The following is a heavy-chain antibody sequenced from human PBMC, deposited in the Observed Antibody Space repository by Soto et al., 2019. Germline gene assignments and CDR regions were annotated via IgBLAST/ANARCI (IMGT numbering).Heavy chain of an antibody. D-gene: IGHD2-2*01. V-gene: IGHV4-59*01. CDR3: AREGYGSRNDYYYGMDV. CDR2: IYYSGST. CDR1: GGSISSYY. J-gene: IGHJ6*02. Sequence: SETLSLTCTVSGGSISSYYWSWIRQPPGKGLEWIGYIYYSGSTNYNPSLKSRVTISVDTSKNQFSLKLSSVTAADTAVYYCAREGYGSRNDYYYGMDVWGQGTTVTVSS.